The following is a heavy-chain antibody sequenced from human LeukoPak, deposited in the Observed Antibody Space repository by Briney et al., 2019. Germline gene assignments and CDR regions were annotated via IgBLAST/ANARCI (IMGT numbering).Heavy chain of an antibody. CDR1: GFTFSSYA. J-gene: IGHJ3*02. D-gene: IGHD5-18*01. CDR2: ISSNGGST. V-gene: IGHV3-64*01. CDR3: AKAFSGYSYGYGSSAFDI. Sequence: PGGSLRLSCAASGFTFSSYAMHWVRQAPGKGLEYVSAISSNGGSTYYANSVKGRFTISRDNSKNTLYLQMNSLRAEDTAVYYCAKAFSGYSYGYGSSAFDIWGQGTMVTVSS.